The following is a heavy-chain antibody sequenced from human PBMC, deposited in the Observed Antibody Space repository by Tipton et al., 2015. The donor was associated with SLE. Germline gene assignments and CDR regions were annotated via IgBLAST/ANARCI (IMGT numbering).Heavy chain of an antibody. J-gene: IGHJ5*02. CDR1: GGSISRRSSY. D-gene: IGHD2-15*01. V-gene: IGHV4-61*02. CDR3: AKEKTGEHIVVVVDAYVAAGFDP. Sequence: TLSLTCTVSGGSISRRSSYWSWIRQPAGKGLEWIGRIHSSGSTKYNPSLKSRVTMSVDTSKNQFSLRLNSVTAADTAVYYCAKEKTGEHIVVVVDAYVAAGFDPWGQGTLVTVSS. CDR2: IHSSGST.